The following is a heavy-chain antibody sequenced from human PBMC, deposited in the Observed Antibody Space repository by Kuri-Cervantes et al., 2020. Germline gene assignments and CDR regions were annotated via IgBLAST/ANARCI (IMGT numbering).Heavy chain of an antibody. CDR2: MNPNSGNT. CDR1: GYTFTGDY. J-gene: IGHJ6*02. D-gene: IGHD3-10*01. CDR3: ARLSYYGSGSYWGPQDV. V-gene: IGHV1-8*02. Sequence: ASVKVSCKASGYTFTGDYMHWVRQATGQGLEWMGWMNPNSGNTGYAQKFQGRVTMTRNTSISTAYMELSSLRSEDTAVYYCARLSYYGSGSYWGPQDVWGQGTTVTVSS.